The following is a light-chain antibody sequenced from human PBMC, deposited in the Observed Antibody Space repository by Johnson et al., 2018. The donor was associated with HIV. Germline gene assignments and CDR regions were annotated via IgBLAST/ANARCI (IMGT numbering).Light chain of an antibody. CDR2: DNN. V-gene: IGLV1-51*01. Sequence: QSVLTQPPSVSAAPVQKVTISCSGSSSNIGNNDVSWYQQLPVTAPKLLIYDNNKRPSGIPDRFSGSKSGTSATLGITGLQTGDEADYYCGTWDSSLSAGYVFGTGTKVTVL. CDR1: SSNIGNND. J-gene: IGLJ1*01. CDR3: GTWDSSLSAGYV.